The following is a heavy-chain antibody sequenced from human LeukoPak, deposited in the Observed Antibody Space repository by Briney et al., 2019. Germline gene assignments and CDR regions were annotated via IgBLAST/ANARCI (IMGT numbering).Heavy chain of an antibody. D-gene: IGHD6-13*01. CDR1: GFTFSSYA. J-gene: IGHJ6*02. CDR3: AREGPGIAAAGDHPSMDV. V-gene: IGHV3-30-3*01. CDR2: ISYDGSNK. Sequence: PGRSLRLSCAASGFTFSSYAMHWVRQAPGKGLEWVAVISYDGSNKFYAGSVKGRFTISRDNSKNTLYLQMNSLRAEDSAVYYCAREGPGIAAAGDHPSMDVWGQGTTVTVSS.